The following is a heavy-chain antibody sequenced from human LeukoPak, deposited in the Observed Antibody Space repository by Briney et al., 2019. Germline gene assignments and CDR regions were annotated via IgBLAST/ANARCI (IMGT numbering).Heavy chain of an antibody. D-gene: IGHD6-19*01. V-gene: IGHV4-34*01. CDR2: INHSGST. J-gene: IGHJ4*02. CDR1: GGSFSGYY. CDR3: AAGIAVAGTVY. Sequence: PSETLSLTCAVCGGSFSGYYWSWIRQPPGKGLEWIGEINHSGSTNYNPSLKSRVTISVDTSKNQFSLKLSSVTAADTAAYYCAAGIAVAGTVYWGQGTLVTVSS.